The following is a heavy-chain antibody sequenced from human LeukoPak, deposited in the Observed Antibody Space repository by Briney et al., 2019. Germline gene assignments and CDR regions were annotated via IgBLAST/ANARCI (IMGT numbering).Heavy chain of an antibody. Sequence: GGSLRLSCAASGFTFSSYGMNWVRQAPGKGLEWVSYISSTSRTIYDTDSVKGRFTISRDNAKNSLYLQMNSLRDEDTAVYYCARDPLRWLQNNYYYYYMDVWGKGTTVTVSS. J-gene: IGHJ6*03. D-gene: IGHD5-24*01. CDR1: GFTFSSYG. CDR2: ISSTSRTI. V-gene: IGHV3-48*02. CDR3: ARDPLRWLQNNYYYYYMDV.